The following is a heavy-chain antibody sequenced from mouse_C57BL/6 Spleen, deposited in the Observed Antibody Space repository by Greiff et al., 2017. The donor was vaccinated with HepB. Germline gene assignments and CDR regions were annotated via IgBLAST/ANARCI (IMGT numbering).Heavy chain of an antibody. CDR1: GFTFSDYG. D-gene: IGHD1-1*01. CDR2: ISSGSSTI. CDR3: ARAPYYGSSPYWYFDV. V-gene: IGHV5-17*01. Sequence: EVMLVESGGGLVKPGGSLKLSCAASGFTFSDYGMHWVRQAPEKGLEWVAYISSGSSTIYYADTVKGRFTISRDNAKNTLFLQMTSLRSEDTAMYYCARAPYYGSSPYWYFDVWGTGTTVTVSS. J-gene: IGHJ1*03.